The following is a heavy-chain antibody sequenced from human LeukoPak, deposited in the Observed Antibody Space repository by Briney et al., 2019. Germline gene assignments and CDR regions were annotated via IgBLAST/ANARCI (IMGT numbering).Heavy chain of an antibody. Sequence: PGGSLRLSCAASGFSFRNYVMAWVRQAPGKGLEWVSSITTINDIYYSDSVKGRFTISRDNSKSTLYLQMDSLRAEDTAVYYCAKDGGSYTGYFDYWAREPWSPSP. V-gene: IGHV3-23*05. CDR3: AKDGGSYTGYFDY. D-gene: IGHD1-26*01. CDR2: ITTINDI. J-gene: IGHJ4*02. CDR1: GFSFRNYV.